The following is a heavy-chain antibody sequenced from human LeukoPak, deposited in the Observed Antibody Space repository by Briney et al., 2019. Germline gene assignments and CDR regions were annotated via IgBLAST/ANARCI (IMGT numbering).Heavy chain of an antibody. Sequence: PGGSLRLSCAASGFALSSYEMNWDRQAPGKGLEWVSYISSSGSTIYYADSVKGRFTISRDNAKNSLYLQMNSLRAEDTAVFYCATNDYGASDYWGQGTLVTVSS. CDR1: GFALSSYE. CDR2: ISSSGSTI. D-gene: IGHD4-17*01. V-gene: IGHV3-48*03. J-gene: IGHJ4*02. CDR3: ATNDYGASDY.